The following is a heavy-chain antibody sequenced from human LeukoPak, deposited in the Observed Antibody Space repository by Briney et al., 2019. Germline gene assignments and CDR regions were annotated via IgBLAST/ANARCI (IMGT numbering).Heavy chain of an antibody. CDR3: ARDRWGVNYYQYMDV. D-gene: IGHD3-10*01. V-gene: IGHV1-18*01. CDR1: GYTFTSYG. CDR2: ISAYNGNR. Sequence: GASVKVSCTASGYTFTSYGISWVRLAPGHGLEWMGWISAYNGNRKYENKFQGRVTLTTATATSTAYMELSSLRADDTAVYYCARDRWGVNYYQYMDVWGKGTTVTVSS. J-gene: IGHJ6*03.